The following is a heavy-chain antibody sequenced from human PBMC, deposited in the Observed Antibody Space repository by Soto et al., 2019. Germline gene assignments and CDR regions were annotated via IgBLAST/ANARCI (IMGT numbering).Heavy chain of an antibody. CDR2: ISGSGGST. V-gene: IGHV3-23*01. J-gene: IGHJ4*02. D-gene: IGHD6-6*01. Sequence: EVQLLESGGGLVQPGGSLRLSCAASGFTFSSYAMSWVRQAPGKGLEWVSAISGSGGSTYYADSVKGRFTISRDNSKNTLYLQMNSLRADDTAVYYCANYPPEARRIAARTKAFDYWGQGTLVTVSS. CDR1: GFTFSSYA. CDR3: ANYPPEARRIAARTKAFDY.